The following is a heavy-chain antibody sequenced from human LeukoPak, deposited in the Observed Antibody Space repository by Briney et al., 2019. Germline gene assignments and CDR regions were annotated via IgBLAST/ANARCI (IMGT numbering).Heavy chain of an antibody. CDR2: ISGSAGST. D-gene: IGHD1-26*01. Sequence: SGGPPRLSCAPSGFTFRSYGMSWVRNSPGKALEWVSAISGSAGSTYYADSVKVRFTISRDNSKNTLYLQMNSLRAEDTAVYYCAKERQAGGTPFDYWGQGSLVTVSS. CDR3: AKERQAGGTPFDY. V-gene: IGHV3-23*01. CDR1: GFTFRSYG. J-gene: IGHJ4*02.